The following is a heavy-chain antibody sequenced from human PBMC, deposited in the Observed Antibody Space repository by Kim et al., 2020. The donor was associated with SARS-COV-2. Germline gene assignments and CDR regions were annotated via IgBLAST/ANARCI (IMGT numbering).Heavy chain of an antibody. J-gene: IGHJ3*02. D-gene: IGHD3-16*02. Sequence: GGSLRLSCAASGFTFSSYAMSWVRQAPGKGLEWVSAISGSGGSTYYADSVKGRFTISRDNSKNTLYLQMNSLRAEDTAVYYCAKQGPMGDYVWGSYRDAFDIWGQGTMVTVSS. CDR3: AKQGPMGDYVWGSYRDAFDI. CDR2: ISGSGGST. CDR1: GFTFSSYA. V-gene: IGHV3-23*01.